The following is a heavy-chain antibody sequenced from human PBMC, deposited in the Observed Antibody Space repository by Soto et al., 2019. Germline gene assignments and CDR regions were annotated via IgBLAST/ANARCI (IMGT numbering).Heavy chain of an antibody. CDR1: GFTFSNAW. Sequence: GGSLRLSCAASGFTFSNAWMSWVRQAPGKGLEWVGRIKRKTDGGTADYAAPIKGRFTMSRDDSKNMLYLQMNSLKTEDTALYYCTRDRGSYYGSGNDYWGQGTLVTVSS. CDR2: IKRKTDGGTA. V-gene: IGHV3-15*01. CDR3: TRDRGSYYGSGNDY. J-gene: IGHJ4*02. D-gene: IGHD3-10*01.